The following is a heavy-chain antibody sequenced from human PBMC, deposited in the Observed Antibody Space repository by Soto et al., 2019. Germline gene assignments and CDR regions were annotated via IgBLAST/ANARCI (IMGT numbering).Heavy chain of an antibody. CDR2: ISSSGSYI. V-gene: IGHV3-21*05. D-gene: IGHD2-21*02. J-gene: IGHJ4*02. CDR3: ARLVVVTAIDSNDY. CDR1: GFTFSSYE. Sequence: GGSLRLSCAASGFTFSSYEMNWVRQAPGKGLEWVSYISSSGSYIYYADSVKGRFTISRDNAKNSLYLQMNSLRAEDTAVYYCARLVVVTAIDSNDYWGQGTQVTVSS.